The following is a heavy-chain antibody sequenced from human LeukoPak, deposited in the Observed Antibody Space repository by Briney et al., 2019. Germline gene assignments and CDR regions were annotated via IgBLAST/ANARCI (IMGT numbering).Heavy chain of an antibody. V-gene: IGHV3-15*01. CDR3: VTGDIIGIVLGVGLVY. D-gene: IGHD3-9*01. CDR1: GFTFRNAW. J-gene: IGHJ4*02. CDR2: IQTKAESGTI. Sequence: GESLRLSCAASGFTFRNAWMSWVRQAPGKGLEWVARIQTKAESGTIEYAAPVKGRFTISRDDSKDMLYLQMNSLRTEDTAVYYCVTGDIIGIVLGVGLVYWGQGTLVTVSS.